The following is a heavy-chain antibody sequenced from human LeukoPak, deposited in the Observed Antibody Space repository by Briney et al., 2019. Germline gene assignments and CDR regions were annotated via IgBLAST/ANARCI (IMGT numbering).Heavy chain of an antibody. CDR3: ASLRVPGDFDY. Sequence: SETLSLTCTVSGGSISSCYWSWIRQPPGKGLEWIGYIYYSGSTNYNPSLKSRVTISVDTSKNQFSLRLTSVTAADTAVYYCASLRVPGDFDYWGQGTLVTVSS. V-gene: IGHV4-59*12. D-gene: IGHD3-16*01. CDR1: GGSISSCY. J-gene: IGHJ4*02. CDR2: IYYSGST.